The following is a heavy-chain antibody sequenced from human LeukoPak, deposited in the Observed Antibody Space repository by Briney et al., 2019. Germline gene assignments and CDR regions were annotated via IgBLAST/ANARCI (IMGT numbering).Heavy chain of an antibody. CDR3: ARDSSNWFDP. CDR2: ISSRYNV. Sequence: GGSLRLSCAASGFTFSSYAMSWVRQAQGRGLEWVSAISSRYNVYYADSLKGRFTISRDNAKNSLYLQMNSLRAEDTAVYCCARDSSNWFDPWGQGTLVTVSS. CDR1: GFTFSSYA. V-gene: IGHV3-21*01. J-gene: IGHJ5*02.